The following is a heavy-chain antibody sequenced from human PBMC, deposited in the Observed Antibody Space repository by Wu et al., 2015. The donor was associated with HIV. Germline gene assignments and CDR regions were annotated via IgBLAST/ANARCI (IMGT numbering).Heavy chain of an antibody. V-gene: IGHV1-2*02. D-gene: IGHD3-3*01. J-gene: IGHJ4*02. CDR3: ASDSSEGPFSHYYFAL. CDR1: GYTFTGYY. Sequence: QVQLVQPGVDVKKPGASVKVSCKASGYTFTGYYMHWLRQAPGQGLEWMGWINPNSGGTNFAQKFQDRVTLTRDTSISTAYMEMSGLRSDDTAVYYCASDSSEGPFSHYYFALWGQGSLVTVSS. CDR2: INPNSGGT.